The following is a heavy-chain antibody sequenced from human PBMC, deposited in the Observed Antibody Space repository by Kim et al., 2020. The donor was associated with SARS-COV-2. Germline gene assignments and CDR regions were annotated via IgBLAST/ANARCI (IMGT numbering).Heavy chain of an antibody. CDR3: AREPYSSTWLDY. V-gene: IGHV3-66*01. CDR1: GITVTTNY. Sequence: GGSLRLSCAVSGITVTTNYMNRVRQAPGKGLEWVSTIYSGGTTHYADSVKGRFTISRDTSKNTLYLQMNSLRAEDTAVYYCAREPYSSTWLDYWGPGTLVTVSS. J-gene: IGHJ4*02. D-gene: IGHD6-13*01. CDR2: IYSGGTT.